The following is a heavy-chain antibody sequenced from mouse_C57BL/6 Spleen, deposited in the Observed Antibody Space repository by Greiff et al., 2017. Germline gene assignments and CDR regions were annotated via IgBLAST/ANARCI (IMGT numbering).Heavy chain of an antibody. CDR1: GFTFSDYG. Sequence: EVKLMESGGGLVKPGGSLKLSCAASGFTFSDYGMHWVRQAPEKGLEWVAYISSGSSTIYYADTVKGRFTISRDNAKNTLFLQMTSLRSEDTAMYYCGRNDGYPYYYAMDDWGKGTSVTVSS. V-gene: IGHV5-17*01. CDR2: ISSGSSTI. J-gene: IGHJ4*01. D-gene: IGHD2-3*01. CDR3: GRNDGYPYYYAMDD.